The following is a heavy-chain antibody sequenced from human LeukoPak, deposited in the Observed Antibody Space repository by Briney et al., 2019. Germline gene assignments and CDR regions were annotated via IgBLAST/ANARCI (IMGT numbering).Heavy chain of an antibody. CDR2: IYYSGST. V-gene: IGHV4-59*01. Sequence: SETLSLTCTVSGGSISSYYWSWLRQPPGKGLEWIGYIYYSGSTNYNPSLKSRVTISVDTSKNQFSLKLSSVTAADTAVYYCARSYGSGWYYYYGMDVWGQGTTVTVSS. CDR1: GGSISSYY. D-gene: IGHD6-19*01. CDR3: ARSYGSGWYYYYGMDV. J-gene: IGHJ6*02.